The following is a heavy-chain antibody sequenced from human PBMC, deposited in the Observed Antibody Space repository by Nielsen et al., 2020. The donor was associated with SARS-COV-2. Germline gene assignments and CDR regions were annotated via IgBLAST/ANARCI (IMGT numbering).Heavy chain of an antibody. J-gene: IGHJ4*02. D-gene: IGHD6-13*01. CDR2: IYYSGST. CDR3: ARHALSSSWLFDY. V-gene: IGHV4-39*01. CDR1: GGSISSSSYY. Sequence: SETLSLTCTVSGGSISSSSYYWGWIRRPPGKGLEWIGSIYYSGSTYYNPSLKSRVTISVDTSKNQFSLKLSSVTAADTAVYYCARHALSSSWLFDYWGQGTLVTVSS.